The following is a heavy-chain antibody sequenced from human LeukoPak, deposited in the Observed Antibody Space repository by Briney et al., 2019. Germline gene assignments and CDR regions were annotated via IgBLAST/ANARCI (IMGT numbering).Heavy chain of an antibody. Sequence: SETLSLTCTVSGRFITNYYWDWIRQPPGRGLEWIGNIYRSGSTSYNPSLKSRVTISVDTSKNQFSLKVNSVTAADTAVYYCARRHSSGWFYYWGQGTLVTVSS. CDR2: IYRSGST. V-gene: IGHV4-38-2*02. CDR3: ARRHSSGWFYY. J-gene: IGHJ4*02. CDR1: GRFITNYY. D-gene: IGHD6-19*01.